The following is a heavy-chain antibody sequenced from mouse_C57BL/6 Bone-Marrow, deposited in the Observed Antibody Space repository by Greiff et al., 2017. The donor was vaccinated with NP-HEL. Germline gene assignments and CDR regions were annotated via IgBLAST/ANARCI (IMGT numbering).Heavy chain of an antibody. Sequence: VKLQESGAELVRPGASVTLSCKASGYTFTDYEMHWVKQTPVHGLEWIGAIDPETGGTAYNQKFKCKAILTADKSSSTAYMELRSLTSEDSAVYYCTRCCLWLFAYWGQGTLVTVSA. D-gene: IGHD2-2*01. J-gene: IGHJ3*01. CDR3: TRCCLWLFAY. CDR1: GYTFTDYE. V-gene: IGHV1-15*01. CDR2: IDPETGGT.